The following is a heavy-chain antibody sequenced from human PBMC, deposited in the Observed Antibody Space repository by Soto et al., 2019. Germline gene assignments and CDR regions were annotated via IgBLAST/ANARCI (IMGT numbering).Heavy chain of an antibody. J-gene: IGHJ4*02. V-gene: IGHV3-33*01. CDR2: IWYDGNNK. CDR3: ARDYSSNWYYSDY. Sequence: GGSLRLSCVASGFTFSRHGMHWVRQAPGKGLEWVAVIWYDGNNKYYADSVKGRFTVSRDNSKNTLYLQMNSLRAEDSAVYYCARDYSSNWYYSDYWGQGSLVTVSS. D-gene: IGHD6-13*01. CDR1: GFTFSRHG.